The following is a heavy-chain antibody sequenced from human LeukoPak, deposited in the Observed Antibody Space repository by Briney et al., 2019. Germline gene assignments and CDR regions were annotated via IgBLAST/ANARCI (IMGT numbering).Heavy chain of an antibody. V-gene: IGHV4-34*01. CDR3: ARAGIAAGRWSDP. CDR1: GGSFSGYY. Sequence: PSETLSLTCAVYGGSFSGYYWSWIRQPPGKGLEWIGEINHSGSTNYNPSLKSRVIISVDTSKNQFSLKLSSVTAADTAVYYCARAGIAAGRWSDPWGQGTLVTVSS. D-gene: IGHD6-13*01. CDR2: INHSGST. J-gene: IGHJ5*02.